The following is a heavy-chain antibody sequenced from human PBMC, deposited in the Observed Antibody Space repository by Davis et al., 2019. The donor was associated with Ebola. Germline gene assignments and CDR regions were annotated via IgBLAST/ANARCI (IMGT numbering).Heavy chain of an antibody. CDR2: ISSGSNYI. Sequence: GESLKISCAASGFSFSGYTMNWVRQAPGKGLEWASYISSGSNYIYYADSVKGRYTISRDNAKNSLYLQMNSLRAEGTAVYYCVRDPALVVTGGGWFFGLWGRGTLVTVSS. V-gene: IGHV3-21*04. J-gene: IGHJ2*01. CDR1: GFSFSGYT. CDR3: VRDPALVVTGGGWFFGL. D-gene: IGHD2-21*02.